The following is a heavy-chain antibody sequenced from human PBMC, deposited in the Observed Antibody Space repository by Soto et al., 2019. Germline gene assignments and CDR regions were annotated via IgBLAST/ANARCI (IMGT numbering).Heavy chain of an antibody. D-gene: IGHD2-2*01. CDR2: ISSSSSYI. J-gene: IGHJ6*02. CDR3: ARLAVVVPAAYYYYYGIDV. Sequence: EVQLVESGGGLVKPGGSLRLSCAASGFTFSSYSMNWVRQAPGKGLEWVSSISSSSSYIYYADSVKGRFTISRDNAKNSLYLQMNSLRAEDTAVYYCARLAVVVPAAYYYYYGIDVWGQGTTVTVPS. CDR1: GFTFSSYS. V-gene: IGHV3-21*01.